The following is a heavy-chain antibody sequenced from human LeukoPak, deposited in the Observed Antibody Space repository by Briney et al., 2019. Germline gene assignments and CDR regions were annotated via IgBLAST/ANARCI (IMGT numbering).Heavy chain of an antibody. CDR2: IIPIFGTA. V-gene: IGHV1-69*01. D-gene: IGHD3-22*01. CDR1: GGTFSSYA. CDR3: AREDYYDSSGYYAY. J-gene: IGHJ4*02. Sequence: GSSVKVSCKASGGTFSSYAISWVRQAPGQGLEWMGGIIPIFGTANYAQKFQGRVTITADESTSTAYMELSSPRSEDTAVYYCAREDYYDSSGYYAYWGQGTLVTVSS.